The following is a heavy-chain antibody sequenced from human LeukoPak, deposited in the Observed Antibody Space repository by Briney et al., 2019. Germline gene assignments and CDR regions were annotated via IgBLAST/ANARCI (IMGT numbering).Heavy chain of an antibody. J-gene: IGHJ4*02. D-gene: IGHD3-9*01. CDR3: ARDYENLTGSKTRFHY. CDR2: ISSSSSYI. V-gene: IGHV3-21*01. CDR1: GFTFSSYS. Sequence: GGSLRLSCAASGFTFSSYSMNWVRQAPGKGLEWVSSISSSSSYIYYADSVKGRFTISRDNAKNSLYLQMNSLRAEDTAVYYCARDYENLTGSKTRFHYWGQGTLVTVSS.